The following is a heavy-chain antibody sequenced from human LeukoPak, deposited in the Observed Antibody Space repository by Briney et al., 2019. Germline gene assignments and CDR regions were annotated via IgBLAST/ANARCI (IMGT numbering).Heavy chain of an antibody. D-gene: IGHD3-10*01. CDR2: IIPIFGTA. V-gene: IGHV1-69*06. CDR3: ASSEMVRGDIDRTTC. Sequence: GASVKVSCKASGGTFSSYAISWVRQAPGQGLEWMGGIIPIFGTANYAQKFQGRVTITADKSTSTAYLELSSLRSEDTAVYYCASSEMVRGDIDRTTCWGQGTLVTVSS. J-gene: IGHJ4*02. CDR1: GGTFSSYA.